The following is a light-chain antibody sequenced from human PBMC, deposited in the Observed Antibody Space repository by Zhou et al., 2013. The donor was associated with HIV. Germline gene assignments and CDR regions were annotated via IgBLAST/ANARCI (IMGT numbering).Light chain of an antibody. CDR1: QTISTS. V-gene: IGKV3-15*01. Sequence: IVLTQFPGTLSLSPGDRASLSCRASQTISTSLAWYQQKPGQAPRLLIYGASTRATGVPARFSGSGSGRDFTLTISGLQPEDFALYYCQQYDTWPSFGQGTKLQIK. CDR2: GAS. CDR3: QQYDTWPS. J-gene: IGKJ2*01.